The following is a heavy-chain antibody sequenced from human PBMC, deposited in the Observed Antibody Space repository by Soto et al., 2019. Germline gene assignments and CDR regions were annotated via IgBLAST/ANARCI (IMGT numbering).Heavy chain of an antibody. J-gene: IGHJ4*02. CDR3: ARGRWELRIGFDY. CDR1: GGSVSSDNSY. D-gene: IGHD1-26*01. Sequence: SETLSLTCTVSGGSVSSDNSYWSWIRQPPGKGLEWIAYIYYRGTTNYNPSLKSRVTTSLDTSKNQFSLKLTSVTAADTAVYYCARGRWELRIGFDYWGQGALVTVSS. CDR2: IYYRGTT. V-gene: IGHV4-61*01.